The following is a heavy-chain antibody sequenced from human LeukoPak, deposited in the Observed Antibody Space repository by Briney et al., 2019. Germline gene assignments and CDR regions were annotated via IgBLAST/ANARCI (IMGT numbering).Heavy chain of an antibody. CDR3: AKMPYYGSGSYGFDY. CDR2: ISGSGGST. Sequence: GGSLRLSCAASGFTFSSYAMSWVRQAPGKGLEWVSAISGSGGSTYYADSVKGRFTISRDNSKNTLYLQMNSLRAEDTAVYYCAKMPYYGSGSYGFDYWGQGTLVTVSS. J-gene: IGHJ4*02. D-gene: IGHD3-10*01. V-gene: IGHV3-23*01. CDR1: GFTFSSYA.